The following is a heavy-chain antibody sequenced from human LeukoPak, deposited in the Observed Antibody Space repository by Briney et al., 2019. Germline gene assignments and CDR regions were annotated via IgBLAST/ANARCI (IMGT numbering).Heavy chain of an antibody. J-gene: IGHJ4*02. CDR3: AILPRDGYNFLEY. CDR2: IYPSDSDT. CDR1: GYIFTSYC. D-gene: IGHD5-24*01. V-gene: IGHV5-51*01. Sequence: GESLKISCEGSGYIFTSYCDGWVRQMPGKGLQWMGIIYPSDSDTKYSPSLQSQVTISADTSNNHASLKWSSLTASDTAMYYCAILPRDGYNFLEYWGQGTLVTVSS.